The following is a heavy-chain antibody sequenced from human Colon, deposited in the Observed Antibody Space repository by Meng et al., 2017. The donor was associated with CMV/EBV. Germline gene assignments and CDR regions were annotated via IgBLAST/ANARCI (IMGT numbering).Heavy chain of an antibody. Sequence: GSLRLSCSVSGGSMITYYYTWIRQTPGRPLEWLGFVYFSGRTKYNPSLSSRLSMSLDVAENQVSLNMTSVTAADTAVYYCARANYSTIDGGLPYYYYGMDVWGQGTTVTVSS. J-gene: IGHJ6*02. CDR2: VYFSGRT. D-gene: IGHD2-2*01. V-gene: IGHV4-59*01. CDR1: GGSMITYY. CDR3: ARANYSTIDGGLPYYYYGMDV.